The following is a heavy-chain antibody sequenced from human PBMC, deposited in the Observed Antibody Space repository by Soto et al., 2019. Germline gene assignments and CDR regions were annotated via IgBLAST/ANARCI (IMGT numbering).Heavy chain of an antibody. J-gene: IGHJ4*02. CDR3: AREYYGLLTGYYTDY. CDR2: ISGDGVTT. D-gene: IGHD3-9*01. V-gene: IGHV3-74*01. Sequence: EVQLVESGGDLVQRGGSLRLSCAASGFPFSPYWMHCVRHTPGKRLDWGARISGDGVTTYYADSVTGRFTVSRDNAKNTLSLQISGLRAEDTAVYYCAREYYGLLTGYYTDYWGKGTLVSVSS. CDR1: GFPFSPYW.